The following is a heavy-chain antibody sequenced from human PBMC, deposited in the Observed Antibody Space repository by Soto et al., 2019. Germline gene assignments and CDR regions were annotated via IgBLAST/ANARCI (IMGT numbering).Heavy chain of an antibody. Sequence: EVQLLESGGGLVQPGGSLRLSCAASGFTCSSYAMSWVRQAPGKGLEWVSAISGSGGSTYYADSVKGRLTISRDNSKNTLYLQMNSLRAEDTAVYYCAKVGFIVVVVAAHNWFEPWGQGTLVTVSS. CDR1: GFTCSSYA. V-gene: IGHV3-23*01. D-gene: IGHD2-15*01. CDR3: AKVGFIVVVVAAHNWFEP. CDR2: ISGSGGST. J-gene: IGHJ5*02.